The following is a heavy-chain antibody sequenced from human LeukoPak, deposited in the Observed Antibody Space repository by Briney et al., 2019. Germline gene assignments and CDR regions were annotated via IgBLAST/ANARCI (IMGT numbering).Heavy chain of an antibody. V-gene: IGHV3-15*01. CDR3: TTEDIVVVVGAYDP. CDR1: GFTFSHAW. CDR2: IKSKTDGGTT. D-gene: IGHD2-15*01. J-gene: IGHJ5*02. Sequence: GGSLRLSCVASGFTFSHAWMTWVRQAPGKGLEWVGRIKSKTDGGTTDYAAPVKGRFTISRDDSKNTLYLQINSLKIEDTAVYYCTTEDIVVVVGAYDPWGEGTLVTVSS.